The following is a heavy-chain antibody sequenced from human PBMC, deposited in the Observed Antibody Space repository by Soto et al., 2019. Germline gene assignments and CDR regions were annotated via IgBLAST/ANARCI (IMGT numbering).Heavy chain of an antibody. D-gene: IGHD3-10*01. CDR1: GFTFSSYA. Sequence: QVQLVESGGGVVQPGRSLRLSCAASGFTFSSYAMHWVRQAPGKGLEWVAVISYDGSNKYYADSVKGQFTISRDNSKNTLYLQMNSLRAEDTAVYYCARTMVGWLYSFDYWGQGTLVTVSS. CDR3: ARTMVGWLYSFDY. J-gene: IGHJ4*02. CDR2: ISYDGSNK. V-gene: IGHV3-30-3*01.